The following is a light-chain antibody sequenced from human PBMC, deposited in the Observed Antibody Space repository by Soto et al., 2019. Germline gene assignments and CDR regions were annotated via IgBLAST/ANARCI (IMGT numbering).Light chain of an antibody. CDR2: AAF. V-gene: IGKV1-39*01. CDR1: QNISSY. CDR3: QQSYTAPLT. J-gene: IGKJ4*01. Sequence: DLQMTQSPSYLSASLGDTATSTCRASQNISSYLNWYQQKPGKAPKLLIYAAFNLQSGVPSRFSGNGSGRDFTLTISSLQPEDFATYFCQQSYTAPLTFGGGTKVDIK.